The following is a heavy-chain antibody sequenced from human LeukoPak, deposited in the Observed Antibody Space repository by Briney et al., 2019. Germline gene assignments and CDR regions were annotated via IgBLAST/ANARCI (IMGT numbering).Heavy chain of an antibody. D-gene: IGHD3-3*01. Sequence: PGGSLRLSCAASGFTFSNYWMSWVRRAPGKGLEWVANIKQDGSATYYVDSVRGRFTISRDNAKKSLYLQMNSLRAEDTAVYYCSRDFWGAYRVDYFAYWGQGSRVTVSS. V-gene: IGHV3-7*01. CDR2: IKQDGSAT. CDR3: SRDFWGAYRVDYFAY. CDR1: GFTFSNYW. J-gene: IGHJ4*02.